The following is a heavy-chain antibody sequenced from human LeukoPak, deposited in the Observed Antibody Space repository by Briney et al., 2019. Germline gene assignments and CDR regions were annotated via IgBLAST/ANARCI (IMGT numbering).Heavy chain of an antibody. CDR1: GGSVINTNW. Sequence: PSGTLSLICGVSGGSVINTNWWTWVRQPPGKGLEWIGEVHLDGGTNYNPSLESRLTMSVDVSENQVSLKLTSVTAADTAVYYCAREGGFYRPLDYSGQGTLVTVSS. V-gene: IGHV4-4*02. J-gene: IGHJ4*02. CDR2: VHLDGGT. CDR3: AREGGFYRPLDY. D-gene: IGHD3-3*01.